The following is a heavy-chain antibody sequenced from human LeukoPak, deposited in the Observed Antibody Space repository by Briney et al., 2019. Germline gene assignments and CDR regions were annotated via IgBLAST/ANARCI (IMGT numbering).Heavy chain of an antibody. CDR1: GFTFSSYS. J-gene: IGHJ4*02. V-gene: IGHV3-21*01. CDR2: ISSSSSYI. D-gene: IGHD3-10*01. Sequence: GGSLRLSCAASGFTFSSYSMNWVRQAPGKGLEWVSSISSSSSYIYYADSVKGRFTISRDNAKNSLYLQMDSLRAEDTAVYYCASRRVLWFGESMGGSFDYWGQGTLVTVSS. CDR3: ASRRVLWFGESMGGSFDY.